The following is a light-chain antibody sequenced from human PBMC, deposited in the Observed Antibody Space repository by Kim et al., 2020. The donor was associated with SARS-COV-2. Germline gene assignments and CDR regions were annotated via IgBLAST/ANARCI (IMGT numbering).Light chain of an antibody. CDR2: AAS. Sequence: SPGERATLSCRASQSVSTCYLAWYQQKPRPPPLLLIYAASSAATVIPNRFSGSGSGTDFTLTISRLEPEDFAYYYCQQSSSSPITFGQGTRLEIK. CDR1: QSVSTCY. CDR3: QQSSSSPIT. J-gene: IGKJ5*01. V-gene: IGKV3-20*01.